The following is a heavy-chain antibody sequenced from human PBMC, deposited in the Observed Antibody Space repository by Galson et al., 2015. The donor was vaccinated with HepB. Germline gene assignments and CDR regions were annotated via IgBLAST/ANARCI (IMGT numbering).Heavy chain of an antibody. CDR3: TTERSIFLWFGEILDEYFDY. V-gene: IGHV3-15*01. CDR2: IKSKTDGGTA. Sequence: SLRLSCAASGFTFSNAWMSWVRQAPGKGLEWVGRIKSKTDGGTADYAAPVKGRFTISRDDSKNTLYLQMNSLKTEDTAVYYCTTERSIFLWFGEILDEYFDYWGQGTLVTVSS. D-gene: IGHD3-10*01. CDR1: GFTFSNAW. J-gene: IGHJ4*02.